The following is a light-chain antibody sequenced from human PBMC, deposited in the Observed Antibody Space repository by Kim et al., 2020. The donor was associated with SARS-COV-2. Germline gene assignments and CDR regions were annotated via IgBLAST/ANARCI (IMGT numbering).Light chain of an antibody. Sequence: SRSPGERATLSCRASQRISSSLAWYQQKPGQAPRVLIYGASARATGIPARFSGSGSGTEFTLTISNLQSEDFAVYYCQQYAYWRAFGQGTRLEIK. V-gene: IGKV3-15*01. J-gene: IGKJ5*01. CDR2: GAS. CDR1: QRISSS. CDR3: QQYAYWRA.